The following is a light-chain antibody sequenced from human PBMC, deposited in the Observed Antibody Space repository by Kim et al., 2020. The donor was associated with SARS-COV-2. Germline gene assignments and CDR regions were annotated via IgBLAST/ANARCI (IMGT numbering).Light chain of an antibody. J-gene: IGKJ2*01. Sequence: DIQMTQSPSTLSTSVGDRVTITCRASQRISTWLAWYQQNPGRAPDVLIYEASTLKTGVPSRFSGSGSGTEFTLTISSLQPEDFATYHCKPYSSFPYTFGQGTKLEI. CDR2: EAS. CDR3: KPYSSFPYT. CDR1: QRISTW. V-gene: IGKV1-5*03.